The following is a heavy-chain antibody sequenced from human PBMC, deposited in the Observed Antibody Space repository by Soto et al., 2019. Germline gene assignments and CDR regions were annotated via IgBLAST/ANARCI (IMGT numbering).Heavy chain of an antibody. CDR2: IYYSGST. CDR3: ATSGGYCSGGSCYSDAFDI. J-gene: IGHJ3*02. D-gene: IGHD2-15*01. Sequence: SETLSLTCTVSGGSISSYYWSWIRQPPGKGLEWIGYIYYSGSTNYNPSLKSRVTISVDTSKNQFSLKLSSVTAADTAVYYCATSGGYCSGGSCYSDAFDIWGQGTMVTVSS. V-gene: IGHV4-59*08. CDR1: GGSISSYY.